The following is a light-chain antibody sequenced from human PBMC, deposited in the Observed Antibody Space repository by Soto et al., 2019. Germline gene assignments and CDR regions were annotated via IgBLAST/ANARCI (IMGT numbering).Light chain of an antibody. CDR1: QSVSNSY. V-gene: IGKV3-20*01. Sequence: EIVLTQSPGTLSLSPGERATLSCRASQSVSNSYLAWYQQKPGQGPRLLIYGASSRATGIPDRFSGSGSGTDFTLTISRLEPEDFAVYYCQQFAGSPSTFGQGINVDI. CDR3: QQFAGSPST. J-gene: IGKJ1*01. CDR2: GAS.